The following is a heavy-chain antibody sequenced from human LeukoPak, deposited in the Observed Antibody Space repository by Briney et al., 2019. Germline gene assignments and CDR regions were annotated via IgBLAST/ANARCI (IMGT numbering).Heavy chain of an antibody. CDR2: IYYSGST. CDR1: GGSISSSRYY. V-gene: IGHV4-39*01. D-gene: IGHD2-2*01. Sequence: SETLSLTCTVSGGSISSSRYYWGWIRQPPGKGLEWIGSIYYSGSTYYNPSLKSRVTISVDTSKNQFSLKLSSVTAADTAVYYCARHRGGATRYAASRRYFDYWGQGTLVTVSS. J-gene: IGHJ4*02. CDR3: ARHRGGATRYAASRRYFDY.